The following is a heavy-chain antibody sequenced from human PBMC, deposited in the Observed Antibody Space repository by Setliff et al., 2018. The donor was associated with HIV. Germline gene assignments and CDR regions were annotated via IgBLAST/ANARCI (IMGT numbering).Heavy chain of an antibody. CDR2: IYYNGRT. V-gene: IGHV4-31*03. D-gene: IGHD3-10*01. CDR1: GGSISSGGYY. J-gene: IGHJ6*03. Sequence: SETLSLTCTVSGGSISSGGYYWNWIRQYPVKGLEWIGHIYYNGRTLFNPALGTRLNMSVDTSENQFSLHLNSVTAADTAVYYCSRYYFGSASRNFYQFMDVWGKGTTVTVSS. CDR3: SRYYFGSASRNFYQFMDV.